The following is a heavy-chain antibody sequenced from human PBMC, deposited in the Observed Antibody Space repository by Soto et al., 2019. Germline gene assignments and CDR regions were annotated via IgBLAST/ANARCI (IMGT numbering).Heavy chain of an antibody. J-gene: IGHJ4*02. CDR2: IIPIIGVT. CDR1: GDTFNSYV. D-gene: IGHD3-16*01. CDR3: ERESLGAKGADH. V-gene: IGHV1-69*17. Sequence: QVQLVQSGAEVKRPGSSVKVSCESSGDTFNSYVISWVRQAPGQGLEWMGGIIPIIGVTHYAQKFQGRVTISALSSTGTAYMELTNLGFADTALYYCERESLGAKGADHWGQGTLVTVSS.